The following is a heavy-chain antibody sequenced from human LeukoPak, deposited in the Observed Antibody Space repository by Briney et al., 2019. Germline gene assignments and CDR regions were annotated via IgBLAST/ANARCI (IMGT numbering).Heavy chain of an antibody. J-gene: IGHJ2*01. D-gene: IGHD3-22*01. CDR1: GGTFSSYA. CDR3: ARGYDGSGYYYWNWYFDL. V-gene: IGHV1-69*13. Sequence: SVKVSCKASGGTFSSYAISWVRQAPGQGLEWMGGIIPIFGTANYAQKFQGRVTITADESTSTAYMELSSLRSEDTAVYYCARGYDGSGYYYWNWYFDLWGRGTLVTVSS. CDR2: IIPIFGTA.